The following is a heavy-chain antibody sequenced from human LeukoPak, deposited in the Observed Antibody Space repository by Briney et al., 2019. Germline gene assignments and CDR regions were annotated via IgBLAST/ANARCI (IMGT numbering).Heavy chain of an antibody. CDR3: ARDVGIAVAG. CDR2: ISSNGGIT. Sequence: GGSLRLSCAASGFIFSTYAMSWVRQAPGKGLEWVSAISSNGGITYYADSVRGRFTISRDNSKNTLYLQMDSLRAEDTAVYFCARDVGIAVAGWGQGTLVTVSS. CDR1: GFIFSTYA. J-gene: IGHJ4*02. D-gene: IGHD6-19*01. V-gene: IGHV3-23*01.